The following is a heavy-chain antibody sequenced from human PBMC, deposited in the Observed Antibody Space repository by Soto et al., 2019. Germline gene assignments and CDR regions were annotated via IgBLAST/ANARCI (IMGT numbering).Heavy chain of an antibody. D-gene: IGHD1-26*01. CDR3: AVGATTWGYYYYGMDV. J-gene: IGHJ6*02. V-gene: IGHV1-3*01. CDR2: INAGNGNT. CDR1: GYTFTSYA. Sequence: ASVKVSCKASGYTFTSYAMHWVRQAPGQRLEWMGWINAGNGNTKYSQKFQGRVTITRDTSASTAYTELSSLRSEDTAVYYCAVGATTWGYYYYGMDVWGQGTTVTVSS.